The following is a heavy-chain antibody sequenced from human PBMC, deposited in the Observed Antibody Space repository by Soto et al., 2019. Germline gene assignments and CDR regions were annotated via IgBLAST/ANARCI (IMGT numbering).Heavy chain of an antibody. D-gene: IGHD6-13*01. J-gene: IGHJ4*02. CDR1: VFSFIDYR. CDR3: ARRSPYSSGWYSPIFYY. CDR2: ISESGGST. Sequence: SXRLSCAASVFSFIDYRMSWVRQAPGKGLEWVSVISESGGSTHYADSVRGRFTVSRDNSKNSLSLRMNSLRDEDTAVYFCARRSPYSSGWYSPIFYYWGQGALVTVSS. V-gene: IGHV3-23*01.